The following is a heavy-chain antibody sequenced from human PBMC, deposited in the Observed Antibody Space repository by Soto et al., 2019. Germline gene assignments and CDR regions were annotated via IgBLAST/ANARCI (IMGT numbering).Heavy chain of an antibody. Sequence: GGSLRLSCAASRFTFSTYWMSWVRQAPGKGLEWVANIRQDGSQKYYVDSVKGRFTISRDNAKNSLYLQMNSLRADDTAVYYCARGGYCSSTSCSLFDYWGQGTLVTVSS. V-gene: IGHV3-7*01. CDR1: RFTFSTYW. J-gene: IGHJ4*02. CDR2: IRQDGSQK. CDR3: ARGGYCSSTSCSLFDY. D-gene: IGHD2-2*03.